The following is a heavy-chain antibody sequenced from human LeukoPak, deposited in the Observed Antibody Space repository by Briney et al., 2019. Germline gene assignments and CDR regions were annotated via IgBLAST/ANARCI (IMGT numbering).Heavy chain of an antibody. Sequence: ASVKVSCKTSGYTFSDYYLHWVRQAPGQGLEWMGYITPNSGGTTYAQKFQGRVTMTGDTSISAAYLDLSGLRSDDTAVYYCSTEDKYCTTSTCGDSWGQGTLVTVSS. CDR1: GYTFSDYY. CDR2: ITPNSGGT. V-gene: IGHV1-2*02. D-gene: IGHD2/OR15-2a*01. J-gene: IGHJ4*02. CDR3: STEDKYCTTSTCGDS.